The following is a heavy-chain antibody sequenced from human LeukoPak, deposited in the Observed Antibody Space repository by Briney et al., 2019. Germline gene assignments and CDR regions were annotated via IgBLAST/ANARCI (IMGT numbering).Heavy chain of an antibody. J-gene: IGHJ6*02. Sequence: GASVKVSCKASGYTFTSYDINWVRQATGRGLEWMGWMNPNSGNTGYAQKFQGRVTMTRNTSISTAYMELSSLRSEDTAVYYCARRVYYYYYYGMDVWGQGTTVTVSS. CDR1: GYTFTSYD. CDR2: MNPNSGNT. V-gene: IGHV1-8*01. CDR3: ARRVYYYYYYGMDV.